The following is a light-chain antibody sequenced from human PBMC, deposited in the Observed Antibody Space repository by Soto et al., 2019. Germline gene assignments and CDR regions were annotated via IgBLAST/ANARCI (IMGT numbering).Light chain of an antibody. CDR2: YAS. J-gene: IGKJ5*01. V-gene: IGKV3-15*01. CDR3: QQYNNWPPFT. CDR1: KSVSNN. Sequence: EIMMTQSPATLSVSPGERPTLSCRTSKSVSNNLAWYQQKPGQAPRLLIYYASTRATGIPARFSGSGSGTEFTLTISSLQSEDFALYYCQQYNNWPPFTFGQGTRLEIK.